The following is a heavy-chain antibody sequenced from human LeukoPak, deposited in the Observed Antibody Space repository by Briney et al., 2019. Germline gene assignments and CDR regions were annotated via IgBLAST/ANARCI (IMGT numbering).Heavy chain of an antibody. CDR3: AREAVAATNTFDY. CDR2: ISGSSGYL. J-gene: IGHJ4*02. CDR1: GFTFTSYT. Sequence: GSLRLSCAASGFTFTSYTMNWVRQAPGKGLEWVSSISGSSGYLYHADSVKGRFTISRDNAENSLYLQMSSLRAEATAVYYCAREAVAATNTFDYWGQGTLVTVSS. V-gene: IGHV3-21*01. D-gene: IGHD6-13*01.